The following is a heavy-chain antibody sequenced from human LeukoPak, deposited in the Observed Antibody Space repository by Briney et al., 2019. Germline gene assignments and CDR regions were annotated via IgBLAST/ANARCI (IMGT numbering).Heavy chain of an antibody. CDR3: AGTSSGYDYYFDY. V-gene: IGHV3-30*02. CDR1: GFTFSSYG. J-gene: IGHJ4*02. CDR2: IRYDASNT. Sequence: PGGSLRLSRAASGFTFSSYGMHWVRQAPGKGLEWVAFIRYDASNTYYADSVKGRFTISRDNSKNTLYLQMNSLGAEDTAAYYCAGTSSGYDYYFDYWGQGTLVTVSS. D-gene: IGHD5-12*01.